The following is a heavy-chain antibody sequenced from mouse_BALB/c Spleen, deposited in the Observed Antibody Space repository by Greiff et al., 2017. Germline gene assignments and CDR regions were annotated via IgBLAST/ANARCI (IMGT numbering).Heavy chain of an antibody. CDR2: ISYSGST. Sequence: EVQLVESGPGLVKPSQSLSLTCTVTGYSITSDYAWNWIRQFPGNKLEWMGYISYSGSTSYNPSLKSRISITRDTSKNQFFLQLNSVTTEDTATYYCATGYDGYPYAMDYWGQGTSVTVSS. CDR3: ATGYDGYPYAMDY. V-gene: IGHV3-2*02. CDR1: GYSITSDYA. D-gene: IGHD2-3*01. J-gene: IGHJ4*01.